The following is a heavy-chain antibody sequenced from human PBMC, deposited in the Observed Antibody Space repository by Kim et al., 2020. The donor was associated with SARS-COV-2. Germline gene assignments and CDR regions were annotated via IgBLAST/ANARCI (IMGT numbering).Heavy chain of an antibody. V-gene: IGHV4-39*07. CDR2: IYYSGST. D-gene: IGHD3-10*01. J-gene: IGHJ5*02. CDR3: ARDSGDGSGSYYRGRNWFDP. Sequence: SETLSLTCTVSGGSISSSSYYWGWIRQPPGKGLEWIGSIYYSGSTYYNPSLKSRVTISVDTSKNQFSLKLSSVTAADTAVYYCARDSGDGSGSYYRGRNWFDPWGQGTLVTVSS. CDR1: GGSISSSSYY.